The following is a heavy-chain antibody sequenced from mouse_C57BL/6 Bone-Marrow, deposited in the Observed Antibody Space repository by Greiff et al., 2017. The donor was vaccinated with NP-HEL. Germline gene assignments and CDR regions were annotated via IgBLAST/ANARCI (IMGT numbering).Heavy chain of an antibody. CDR3: APYYSNYVSAMDY. Sequence: QVQLKQSGPELVKPGASVKISCKASGYAFSSSWMNWVKQRPGKGLEWIGRIYPGDGDTNYNGKFKGKATLTADKSSSTAYMQLSSLTSEDSAVYFCAPYYSNYVSAMDYWGQGTSVTVSS. D-gene: IGHD2-5*01. CDR2: IYPGDGDT. V-gene: IGHV1-82*01. J-gene: IGHJ4*01. CDR1: GYAFSSSW.